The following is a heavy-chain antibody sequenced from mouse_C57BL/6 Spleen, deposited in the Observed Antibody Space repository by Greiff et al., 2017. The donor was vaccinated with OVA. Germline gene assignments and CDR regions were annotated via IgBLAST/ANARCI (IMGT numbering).Heavy chain of an antibody. D-gene: IGHD1-1*01. J-gene: IGHJ1*03. CDR1: GFTFSDYG. CDR3: ARRFITTVGYFDV. V-gene: IGHV5-17*01. CDR2: ISSGSSTI. Sequence: EVHLVESGGGLVKPGGSLKLSCAASGFTFSDYGMHWVRQAPEKGLEWVAYISSGSSTIYYADTVKGRFTISRDNAKNTLFLQMTSLRSEDTAMYYCARRFITTVGYFDVWGTGTTVTVSS.